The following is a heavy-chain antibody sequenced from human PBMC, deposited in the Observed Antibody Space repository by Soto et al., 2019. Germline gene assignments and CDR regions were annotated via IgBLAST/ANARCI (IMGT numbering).Heavy chain of an antibody. CDR2: INAGNGNT. D-gene: IGHD2-8*01. Sequence: QVQLVQSGAEVKKPGASVKVSCKASGYTFTSYAMHWVRQAPGQRLEWMGWINAGNGNTKYSQKFQGRVTITRDTSASTAYMELSSLRSEDTAVYYCAREIMDPYYYYYYMDVWGKGTTVTVSS. CDR1: GYTFTSYA. CDR3: AREIMDPYYYYYYMDV. J-gene: IGHJ6*03. V-gene: IGHV1-3*01.